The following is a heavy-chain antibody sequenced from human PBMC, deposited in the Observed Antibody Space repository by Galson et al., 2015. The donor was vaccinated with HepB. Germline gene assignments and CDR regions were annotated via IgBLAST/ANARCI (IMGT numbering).Heavy chain of an antibody. CDR1: GYTFTSYY. V-gene: IGHV1-46*01. D-gene: IGHD3-3*01. CDR3: ARGHGQPKGRYYDFWSGYYTVFDY. Sequence: SVKVSCKASGYTFTSYYMHWVRQAPGQGLEWMGIINPSGGSTSYAQKFQGRVTMTRDTSTSTVYMELSSLRSEDTAVYYCARGHGQPKGRYYDFWSGYYTVFDYWGQGTLVTVSS. CDR2: INPSGGST. J-gene: IGHJ4*02.